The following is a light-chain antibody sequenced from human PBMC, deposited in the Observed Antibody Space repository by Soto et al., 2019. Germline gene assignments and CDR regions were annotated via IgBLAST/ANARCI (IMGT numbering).Light chain of an antibody. CDR1: SSDIGAGYD. Sequence: QSVLTQTPSVSGAPGQRVTISCTGSSSDIGAGYDVHWYQQLPGTAPKLLIYGNNNRPSGVPDRFSGSKSGNTASLTISGLQAEDEAEYYCSSYTNINTRACVFGTGTKLTVL. J-gene: IGLJ1*01. CDR2: GNN. V-gene: IGLV1-40*01. CDR3: SSYTNINTRACV.